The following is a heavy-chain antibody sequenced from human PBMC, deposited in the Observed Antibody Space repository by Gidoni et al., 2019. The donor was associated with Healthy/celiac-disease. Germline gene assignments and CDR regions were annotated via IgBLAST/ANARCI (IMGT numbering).Heavy chain of an antibody. J-gene: IGHJ6*02. CDR2: ISGSGGST. D-gene: IGHD3-3*01. V-gene: IGHV3-23*01. CDR1: GFPFSSSA. CDR3: AKEVASDDFWSGYHTGFFYYHYGMDV. Sequence: EVQLLESGGGLVQPGGSLRLSCAASGFPFSSSAMSWVRHAPGKGLEWVSAISGSGGSTYYADSVKGRFTISRDNSKNTLYLQMNSLRAEDTAVYYCAKEVASDDFWSGYHTGFFYYHYGMDVWGQGTTVTVSS.